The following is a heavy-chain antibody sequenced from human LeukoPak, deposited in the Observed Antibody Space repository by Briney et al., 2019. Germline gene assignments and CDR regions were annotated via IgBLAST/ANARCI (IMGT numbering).Heavy chain of an antibody. CDR1: GFTLSDYW. J-gene: IGHJ4*02. V-gene: IGHV3-74*01. CDR3: VRDGGGTTPYDC. Sequence: GGSLRLSCAASGFTLSDYWMNWVRQVPGKGPVWVPHISPDGRNIAYADSVKGRFTISRDSAKNTLYLQMNSLRVEDTAVYYCVRDGGGTTPYDCWGQGSLVTVSS. CDR2: ISPDGRNI. D-gene: IGHD1-7*01.